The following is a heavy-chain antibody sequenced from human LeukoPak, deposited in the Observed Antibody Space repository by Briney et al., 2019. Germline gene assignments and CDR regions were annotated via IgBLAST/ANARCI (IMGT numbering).Heavy chain of an antibody. CDR3: ARPYYYDSRIDP. D-gene: IGHD3-22*01. V-gene: IGHV4-30-4*01. Sequence: SQTLSLTCTLSVDSTSSGDYYWSWIRQPPGKGLEWIGYTYYSGSTYYNPSLKSRATISVDTSKNQFSLKLTSVTAADTAVYYCARPYYYDSRIDPWGQGTLVTVSS. CDR1: VDSTSSGDYY. CDR2: TYYSGST. J-gene: IGHJ5*02.